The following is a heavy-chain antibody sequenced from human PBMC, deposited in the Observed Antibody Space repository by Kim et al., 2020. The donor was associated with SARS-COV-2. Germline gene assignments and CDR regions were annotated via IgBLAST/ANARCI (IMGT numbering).Heavy chain of an antibody. J-gene: IGHJ4*02. V-gene: IGHV3-23*01. CDR3: AKGEYYYDSSGYEL. Sequence: ADSVKGRFTVSRDNSKRTLYLQMNSLRAEDTAVYYCAKGEYYYDSSGYELWGQGTLVTVSS. D-gene: IGHD3-22*01.